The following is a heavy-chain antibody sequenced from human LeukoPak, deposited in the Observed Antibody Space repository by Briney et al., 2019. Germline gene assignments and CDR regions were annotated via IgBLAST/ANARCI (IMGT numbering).Heavy chain of an antibody. CDR1: AFTFSSYA. D-gene: IGHD2-2*01. CDR2: ISGSGGST. Sequence: PGGSLRLSCAASAFTFSSYAMTWVRQAPGKGLEWVSSISGSGGSTYYADSVKGRFTTSRDNPKNTLYLQMNSLRAEDTALYYCAKAHCGSTSCPPDSWGQGTLVTVSS. CDR3: AKAHCGSTSCPPDS. V-gene: IGHV3-23*01. J-gene: IGHJ4*02.